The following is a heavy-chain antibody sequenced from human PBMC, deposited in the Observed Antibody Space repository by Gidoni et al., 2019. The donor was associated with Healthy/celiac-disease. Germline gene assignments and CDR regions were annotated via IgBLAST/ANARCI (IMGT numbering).Heavy chain of an antibody. V-gene: IGHV4-4*07. Sequence: QVQLQESGPGLVKPSETLSLTCTVSGGSISSYYWSWIRQPAGKGLEWIGRIYTSGSTNYNPSLKSRVTMSVDTSKNQFSLKLSSVTAADTAVYYCARAFPPNRIAVADKPYYFDYWGQGTLVTVSS. D-gene: IGHD6-19*01. CDR1: GGSISSYY. J-gene: IGHJ4*02. CDR3: ARAFPPNRIAVADKPYYFDY. CDR2: IYTSGST.